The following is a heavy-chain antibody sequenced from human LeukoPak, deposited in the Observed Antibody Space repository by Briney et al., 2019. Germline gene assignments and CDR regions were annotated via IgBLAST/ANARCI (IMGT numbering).Heavy chain of an antibody. J-gene: IGHJ4*02. D-gene: IGHD6-13*01. V-gene: IGHV3-33*01. Sequence: PGGSLRLSCAASGFTFSSYGMHWVRQAPGKGLEWVAVIWYDGSNKYYADSVKGRFTISRDNSKNTLYLQMNSLRAEDTAVYYCARGVPRIAAARPYYWGQGTLATVSS. CDR2: IWYDGSNK. CDR3: ARGVPRIAAARPYY. CDR1: GFTFSSYG.